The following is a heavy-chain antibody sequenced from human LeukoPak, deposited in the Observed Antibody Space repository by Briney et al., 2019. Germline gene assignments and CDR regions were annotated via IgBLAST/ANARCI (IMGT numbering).Heavy chain of an antibody. Sequence: GGSLRLSCAASGFTFDDYAMHWVRQAPGKGLEWVSGISWNSGSIGYADSVKGRFTISRDNARNSLYLQMNSLRAEDMALYYCVKSSGGYSDWFDPWGQGTLVTVSS. D-gene: IGHD1-26*01. CDR1: GFTFDDYA. CDR3: VKSSGGYSDWFDP. V-gene: IGHV3-9*03. J-gene: IGHJ5*02. CDR2: ISWNSGSI.